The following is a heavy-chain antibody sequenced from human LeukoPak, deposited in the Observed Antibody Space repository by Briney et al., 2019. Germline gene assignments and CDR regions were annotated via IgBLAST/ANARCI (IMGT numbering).Heavy chain of an antibody. CDR1: GFTFSSCA. Sequence: GGSLRLSCAASGFTFSSCAMSWVRQAPGKGLEWVSVISGSGGSIYYGDSLKGRFSISRDNSKNMLYLQMNSLRVDDTAVYYCAKLPEEHLNLDYWGQGTLVTVSS. V-gene: IGHV3-23*01. CDR2: ISGSGGSI. CDR3: AKLPEEHLNLDY. J-gene: IGHJ4*02. D-gene: IGHD1-14*01.